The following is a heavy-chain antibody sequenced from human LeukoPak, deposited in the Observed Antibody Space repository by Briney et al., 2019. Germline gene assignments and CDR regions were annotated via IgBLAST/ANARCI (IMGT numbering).Heavy chain of an antibody. CDR3: AVYTVAVTGAFDI. CDR1: GGSLSGYY. V-gene: IGHV4-34*01. CDR2: INHRGST. Sequence: MPSETLSLTCAVYGGSLSGYYWSWIRQSPGKGLDWIGDINHRGSTTYNPSLKSRVTMSVDTSKNQFSLRLNSVTAADTAVYFCAVYTVAVTGAFDIWGQGTMITVSS. D-gene: IGHD2-21*02. J-gene: IGHJ3*02.